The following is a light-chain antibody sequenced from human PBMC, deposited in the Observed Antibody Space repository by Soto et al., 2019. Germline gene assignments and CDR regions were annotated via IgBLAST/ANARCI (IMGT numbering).Light chain of an antibody. CDR3: FSYTASDMWV. CDR1: NSDVGAYTF. Sequence: QSVLTQPRSVSGSPGQSVTISCTGINSDVGAYTFVSWYQQLPGKAPKLIISAVSYRPSGVPDRFSGSKSGNTASLTISGLQTEDEADYYCFSYTASDMWVFGGGTKVTVL. CDR2: AVS. V-gene: IGLV2-11*01. J-gene: IGLJ3*02.